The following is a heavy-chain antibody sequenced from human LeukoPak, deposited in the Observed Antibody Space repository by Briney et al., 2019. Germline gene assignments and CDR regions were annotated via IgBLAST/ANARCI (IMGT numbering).Heavy chain of an antibody. CDR3: ARGARKGDDYGGFFDY. Sequence: GGSLRLSCAGSGFTFSRNSMNWVRQAPGKGLEWVSSISSSSSYIYYADSVKGRFTISRDNSRNTLYLQMNSLRPQDTAVYYCARGARKGDDYGGFFDYWGQGTLVTVSS. D-gene: IGHD4-23*01. CDR1: GFTFSRNS. CDR2: ISSSSSYI. J-gene: IGHJ4*02. V-gene: IGHV3-21*01.